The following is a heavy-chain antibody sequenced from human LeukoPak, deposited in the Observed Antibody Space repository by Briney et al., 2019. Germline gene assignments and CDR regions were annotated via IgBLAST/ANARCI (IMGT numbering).Heavy chain of an antibody. Sequence: GASVKVSCKASGYTFTGYYMHWVRQAPGQGLEGMGWINPNSGGTNYAQKFQGRVTMTRDTSISTAYMELSRLRSDDTAVYYCAYSSSHFDAFDIWGQGTMVTVSS. D-gene: IGHD6-13*01. J-gene: IGHJ3*02. CDR1: GYTFTGYY. CDR2: INPNSGGT. V-gene: IGHV1-2*02. CDR3: AYSSSHFDAFDI.